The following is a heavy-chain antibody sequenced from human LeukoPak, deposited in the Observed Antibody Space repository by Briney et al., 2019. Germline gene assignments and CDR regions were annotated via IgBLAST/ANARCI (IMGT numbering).Heavy chain of an antibody. J-gene: IGHJ4*02. Sequence: GGSLRLSCAASGFTFSSYWMHRVRQAPGKGLVWVSRINSDGSSTSYADSVKGRFTISRDNAKNTLYLQMNSLRAEDTAVYYCARALPAYYYDSSGYSSWGQGTLVTVSS. CDR2: INSDGSST. CDR3: ARALPAYYYDSSGYSS. CDR1: GFTFSSYW. D-gene: IGHD3-22*01. V-gene: IGHV3-74*01.